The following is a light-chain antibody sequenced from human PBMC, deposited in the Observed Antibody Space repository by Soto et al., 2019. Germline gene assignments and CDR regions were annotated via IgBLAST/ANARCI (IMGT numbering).Light chain of an antibody. CDR2: GAS. Sequence: EIVLTQSPGTLSLSPGERATLSCRASQSVSSSYLAWYQQKPGQAPRLLIYGASSRATGIPDMFSGSGSATDCTLTISRQAPEDFAVYYCQQYGSSRTFGQGTTLEIK. CDR1: QSVSSSY. CDR3: QQYGSSRT. V-gene: IGKV3-20*01. J-gene: IGKJ1*01.